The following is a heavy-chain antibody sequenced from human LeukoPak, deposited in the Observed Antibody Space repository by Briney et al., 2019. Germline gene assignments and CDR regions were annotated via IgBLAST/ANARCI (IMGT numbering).Heavy chain of an antibody. V-gene: IGHV3-49*04. Sequence: PGRSLRLSCTASGFTFGDYAMSWVRQAPGKGLEWVGFIRSKAYGGTTEYAASVKGRFTISRDDSKSIAYLQMNSLKTEDTAVYYCTRDRDGDLYFDYWGQGTLVTVSP. CDR2: IRSKAYGGTT. CDR1: GFTFGDYA. D-gene: IGHD4-17*01. CDR3: TRDRDGDLYFDY. J-gene: IGHJ4*02.